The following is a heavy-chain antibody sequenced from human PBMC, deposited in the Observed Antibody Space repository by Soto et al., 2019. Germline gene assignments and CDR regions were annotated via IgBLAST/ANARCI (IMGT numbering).Heavy chain of an antibody. V-gene: IGHV4-34*01. J-gene: IGHJ5*02. CDR3: ARGGSSGWYGGGDWFDP. Sequence: SETLSLTCAVYGGSFSGYYWSWIRQPPGKGLEWTGEINHSGSTNYNPSLKSRVTISVDTSKNQFSLKLSSVTAADTAVYYCARGGSSGWYGGGDWFDPWGQGTLVTVSS. CDR2: INHSGST. CDR1: GGSFSGYY. D-gene: IGHD6-19*01.